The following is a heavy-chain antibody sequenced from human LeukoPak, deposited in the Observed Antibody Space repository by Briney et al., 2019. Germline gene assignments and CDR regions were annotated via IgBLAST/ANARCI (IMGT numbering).Heavy chain of an antibody. D-gene: IGHD2-2*01. CDR3: ARVGTYCSSTSCYVRDY. J-gene: IGHJ4*02. Sequence: ASVKVSCKASGYTFTSYGISWVRQAPGQGLEWMGWISAYNGNTNYAQKLQGRVTMTTDTSTSTAYMELRSLRSDDTAVYYCARVGTYCSSTSCYVRDYWGQGTLVTVSS. V-gene: IGHV1-18*01. CDR1: GYTFTSYG. CDR2: ISAYNGNT.